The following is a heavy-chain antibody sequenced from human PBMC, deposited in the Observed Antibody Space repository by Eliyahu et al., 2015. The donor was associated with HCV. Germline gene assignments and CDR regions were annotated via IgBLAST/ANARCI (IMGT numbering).Heavy chain of an antibody. CDR3: ARDPGSVPFHYMDV. CDR1: GFPFSNYA. V-gene: IGHV3-64*02. Sequence: GGSLRLSCAASGFPFSNYAMHWVRQAPGKGLEYVSGIGSLGGSTFYADSVKGRFTISRDNSKNMLYLQMGSLRAEDMAVYYCARDPGSVPFHYMDVWGKGTSVTVSS. J-gene: IGHJ6*03. CDR2: IGSLGGST. D-gene: IGHD2-8*02.